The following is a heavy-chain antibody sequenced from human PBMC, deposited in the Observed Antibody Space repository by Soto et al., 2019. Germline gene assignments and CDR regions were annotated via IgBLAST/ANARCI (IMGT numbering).Heavy chain of an antibody. CDR1: GFTFSIYS. Sequence: GGSLRLSCAASGFTFSIYSMNWVRQAPGKGLEWVSYIMPGSSHIFYADSVKGRFTISRDNSKNTLYLQMNSLRAEDTAVYYCARDLGYSSSWYVSYGMEVWGQGTTVTVSS. CDR3: ARDLGYSSSWYVSYGMEV. V-gene: IGHV3-48*01. CDR2: IMPGSSHI. D-gene: IGHD6-13*01. J-gene: IGHJ6*02.